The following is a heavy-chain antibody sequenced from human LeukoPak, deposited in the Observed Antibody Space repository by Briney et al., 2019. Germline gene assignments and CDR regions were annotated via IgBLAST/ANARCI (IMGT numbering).Heavy chain of an antibody. J-gene: IGHJ5*02. Sequence: GGSLRLSCAASGFTVGSNYMSWVRQAPGKGLEWVSVIYSGGSTYYADSVKGRFTISRDNSKNTLYLQMNSLRAEDTAVYYCASDSSGYYKAPWGQGTLVTVSS. CDR2: IYSGGST. CDR1: GFTVGSNY. D-gene: IGHD3-22*01. CDR3: ASDSSGYYKAP. V-gene: IGHV3-66*01.